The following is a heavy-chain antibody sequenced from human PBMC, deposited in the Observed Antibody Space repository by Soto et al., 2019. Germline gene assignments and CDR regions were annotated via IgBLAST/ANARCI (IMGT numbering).Heavy chain of an antibody. CDR3: ARQEGGLWFGELLFHWFDP. Sequence: SETLSLTCTVSGGSISSGGYYWSWIRQHPGKGLEWIGYIYYSGSTYYNPSLKSRVTISVDTSTNQFSLKLSSVTAADTAVYYCARQEGGLWFGELLFHWFDPWGQGTLVTVSS. V-gene: IGHV4-31*03. CDR1: GGSISSGGYY. CDR2: IYYSGST. D-gene: IGHD3-10*01. J-gene: IGHJ5*02.